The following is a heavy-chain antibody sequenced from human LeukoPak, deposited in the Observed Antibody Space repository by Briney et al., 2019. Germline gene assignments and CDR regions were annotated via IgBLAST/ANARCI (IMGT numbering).Heavy chain of an antibody. D-gene: IGHD3-22*01. Sequence: GGSLRLSCAASGFTFSSYAMSWVRQAPGKGLEWVSAISGSGGSTYYADSVKGRFTISRDNSKNTLYLQMNSLRAEDTAVYYCAKDIVAYHYDSSGYFGLGPFDYWGQGTLVTVSS. J-gene: IGHJ4*02. V-gene: IGHV3-23*01. CDR3: AKDIVAYHYDSSGYFGLGPFDY. CDR1: GFTFSSYA. CDR2: ISGSGGST.